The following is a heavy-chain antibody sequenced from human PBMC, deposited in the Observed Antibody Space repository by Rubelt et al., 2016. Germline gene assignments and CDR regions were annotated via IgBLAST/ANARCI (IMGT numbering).Heavy chain of an antibody. V-gene: IGHV4-34*01. Sequence: QVQLQQWGAGLLMPSETLSLTCAVYGGSFSGYYWSWIRQPPGKGLEWIGEINHSGSTNYNPSLKSRVTISVDTSKNQFSLKLSSVTAADTAGYYCARGRRGSSSWLGRDYYGMDVWGQGTTVTVSS. J-gene: IGHJ6*02. CDR1: GGSFSGYY. D-gene: IGHD6-13*01. CDR3: ARGRRGSSSWLGRDYYGMDV. CDR2: INHSGST.